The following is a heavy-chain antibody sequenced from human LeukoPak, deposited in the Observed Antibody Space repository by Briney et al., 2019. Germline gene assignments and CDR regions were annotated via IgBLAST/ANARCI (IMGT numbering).Heavy chain of an antibody. Sequence: SETLSLTCTVSGGSISSGGYYWSWIRQHPGKGLEWIGYIYYSGSTYYNPSLKSRVTISVDTSKNQFSLKLSSVTAADTAVYYCARIRRDGYNDYYYYGMDVWGQGITVTVSS. D-gene: IGHD5-24*01. J-gene: IGHJ6*02. CDR1: GGSISSGGYY. CDR3: ARIRRDGYNDYYYYGMDV. CDR2: IYYSGST. V-gene: IGHV4-31*03.